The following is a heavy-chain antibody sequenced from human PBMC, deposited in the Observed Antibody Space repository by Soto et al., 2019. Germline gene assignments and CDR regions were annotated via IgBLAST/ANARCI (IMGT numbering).Heavy chain of an antibody. CDR2: IIGSCGST. CDR3: AKIAVAGPYGMAV. Sequence: EXLKISCATSGFXFSSDAMIWVRHAPGKGLEFVSAIIGSCGSTYYADSVKCRFTISRDNSNNTLYLQMNSLGAEDTDVYYCAKIAVAGPYGMAVWGQGTTGTVS. CDR1: GFXFSSDA. D-gene: IGHD6-19*01. V-gene: IGHV3-23*01. J-gene: IGHJ6*02.